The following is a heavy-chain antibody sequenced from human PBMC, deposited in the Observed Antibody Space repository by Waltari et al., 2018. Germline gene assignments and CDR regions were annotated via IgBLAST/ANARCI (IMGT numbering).Heavy chain of an antibody. D-gene: IGHD3-22*01. J-gene: IGHJ4*02. CDR1: GGTFSSYA. V-gene: IGHV1-69*05. CDR3: ARMGDSSGWRPYYFDY. Sequence: QVQLVQSGAEVKKPGSSVKVSCKASGGTFSSYAISWVRQAPGQGLEWMGGIIPIFDTANYAQKFQGRVTITTDESTSTAYMELSSLRSEDTAVYYCARMGDSSGWRPYYFDYWGQGTLVTVSS. CDR2: IIPIFDTA.